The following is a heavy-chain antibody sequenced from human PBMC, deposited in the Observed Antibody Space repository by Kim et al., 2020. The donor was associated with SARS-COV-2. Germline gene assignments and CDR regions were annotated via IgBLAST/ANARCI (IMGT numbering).Heavy chain of an antibody. CDR1: GYNFNDHY. J-gene: IGHJ4*02. V-gene: IGHV1-2*02. Sequence: ASVKVSCKASGYNFNDHYIHWVRQAPGQGLEWMGWINPNGAETKYSEKFHGRVSMTRDTSINTAYVELYSLSSDDTAVYYCARDSDPAYWGQGTLVTVSS. CDR3: ARDSDPAY. CDR2: INPNGAET.